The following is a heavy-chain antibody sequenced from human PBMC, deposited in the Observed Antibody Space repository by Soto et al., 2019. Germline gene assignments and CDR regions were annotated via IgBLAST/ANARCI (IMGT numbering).Heavy chain of an antibody. J-gene: IGHJ4*02. V-gene: IGHV1-69*01. CDR3: ARVRILTGSIRRGYFDY. CDR1: GGTFSSYA. D-gene: IGHD3-9*01. CDR2: IIPIFGTA. Sequence: QVQLVQSGAEVTKPGSSVKVSCKASGGTFSSYAISWVRQAPGQGLEWMGGIIPIFGTANYAQKFQGRVTITADESTSTAYMELSSLRSEDTAVYYCARVRILTGSIRRGYFDYWGQGTLVTVSS.